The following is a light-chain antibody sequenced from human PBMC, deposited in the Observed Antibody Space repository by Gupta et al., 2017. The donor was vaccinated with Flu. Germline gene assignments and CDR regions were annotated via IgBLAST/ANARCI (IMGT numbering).Light chain of an antibody. Sequence: EIVLTQSPGTLSLSPGERATLSCRASQSVSSSYLAWYHQKPGQAPRLLIYGASSRATGIPDRCSGSRGGTDFSLTIIRREPEDFSVYYCQQHGSRPPITFGQGTQVEIK. CDR1: QSVSSSY. V-gene: IGKV3-20*01. J-gene: IGKJ1*01. CDR2: GAS. CDR3: QQHGSRPPIT.